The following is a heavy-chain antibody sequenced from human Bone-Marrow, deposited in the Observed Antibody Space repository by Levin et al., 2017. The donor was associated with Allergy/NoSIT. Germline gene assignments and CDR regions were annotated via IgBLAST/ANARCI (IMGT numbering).Heavy chain of an antibody. CDR2: INPNGGST. CDR3: ARADLKHYASGSMYGMDV. V-gene: IGHV1-46*01. Sequence: GESLKISCKASGYIFTSYYLHWVRQAPGQGLEWMGIINPNGGSTTNAQTFEGRVTITSDTSTSTVYMELSSLRSEDTAVYYCARADLKHYASGSMYGMDVWGPGTTVTVSS. D-gene: IGHD3-10*01. CDR1: GYIFTSYY. J-gene: IGHJ6*02.